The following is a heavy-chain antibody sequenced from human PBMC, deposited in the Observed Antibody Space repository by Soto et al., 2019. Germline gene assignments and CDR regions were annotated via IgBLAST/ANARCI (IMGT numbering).Heavy chain of an antibody. CDR3: ARGTKRAGYCTNGVCYGPHSYYGMDV. V-gene: IGHV4-61*01. CDR1: GGSVSSGSYY. Sequence: SETLSLTCTVSGGSVSSGSYYRSWIRQPPGKGLEWIGYIYYSGSTNYNPSLKSRVTISVDTSKNQFSLKLSSVTAADTAVYYCARGTKRAGYCTNGVCYGPHSYYGMDVWGQGTTVNVAS. CDR2: IYYSGST. D-gene: IGHD2-8*01. J-gene: IGHJ6*02.